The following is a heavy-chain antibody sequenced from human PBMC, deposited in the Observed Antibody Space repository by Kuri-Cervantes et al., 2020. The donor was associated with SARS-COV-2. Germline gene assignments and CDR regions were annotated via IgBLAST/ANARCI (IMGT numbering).Heavy chain of an antibody. D-gene: IGHD3-3*01. Sequence: GALKISCVASEFTFSKFWMSWVCQAPGKGLVWVSQIDGDGSTTRHADSVSGRFTVSRDNAKNTLYLQMDSLRAEDTAVYYCARDGAYYDFWSGYFAHDAFDIWGQGTMVTVSS. CDR1: EFTFSKFW. V-gene: IGHV3-74*01. J-gene: IGHJ3*02. CDR2: IDGDGSTT. CDR3: ARDGAYYDFWSGYFAHDAFDI.